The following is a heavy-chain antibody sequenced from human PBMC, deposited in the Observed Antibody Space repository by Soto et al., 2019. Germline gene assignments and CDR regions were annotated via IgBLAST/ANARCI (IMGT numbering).Heavy chain of an antibody. V-gene: IGHV4-30-4*08. J-gene: IGHJ5*02. CDR1: GGSISSPRYY. CDR3: ARSEPMVRGVTEFDP. Sequence: SETLSLTCTVSGGSISSPRYYWGWIRQPPGKGLEWIGYIYSSGSTYYNPSLKSRVTISVDTSKNQFSLKLSSVTAADTAVYYCARSEPMVRGVTEFDPWGQGTLVTVSS. CDR2: IYSSGST. D-gene: IGHD3-10*01.